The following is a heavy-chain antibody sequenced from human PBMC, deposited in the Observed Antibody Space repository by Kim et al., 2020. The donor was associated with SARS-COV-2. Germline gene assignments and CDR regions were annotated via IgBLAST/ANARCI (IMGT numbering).Heavy chain of an antibody. CDR3: ARDAVVGDGYNWCDA. V-gene: IGHV3-23*01. J-gene: IGHJ5*02. Sequence: ADSVEGRFTISRDNSKTTLFLQMTSLRPEDTALCYCARDAVVGDGYNWCDAWGQGTLVTVSS. D-gene: IGHD2-15*01.